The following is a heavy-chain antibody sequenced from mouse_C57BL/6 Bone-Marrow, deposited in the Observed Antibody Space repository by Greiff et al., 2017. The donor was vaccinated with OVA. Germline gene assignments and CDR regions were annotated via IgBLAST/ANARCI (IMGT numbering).Heavy chain of an antibody. CDR3: ARAYGPWFAY. D-gene: IGHD1-1*02. J-gene: IGHJ3*01. CDR2: IRYDGSN. CDR1: GYSITSGYY. V-gene: IGHV3-6*01. Sequence: EVQRVESGPGLVKPSPSLSLSCSVTGYSITSGYYWNWMRQFPGNKLEWMGYIRYDGSNNYNPSLKNRTSITLDTSTNPSFLKMKSVTAEDAATYYCARAYGPWFAYWGKGTLVTVSA.